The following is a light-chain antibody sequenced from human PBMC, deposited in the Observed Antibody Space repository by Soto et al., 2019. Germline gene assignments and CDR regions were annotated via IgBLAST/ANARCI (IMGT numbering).Light chain of an antibody. CDR3: QQYNSYPGLT. CDR1: QSISSW. Sequence: DIQMTQSPSTLSASVGDRVTITCRASQSISSWLAWYQQKPGKAPKLLIYDASSLESGVPSRFSGSGSGKEFTLTISSLQPDDFATYYCQQYNSYPGLTFGGGTKVDIK. V-gene: IGKV1-5*01. CDR2: DAS. J-gene: IGKJ4*01.